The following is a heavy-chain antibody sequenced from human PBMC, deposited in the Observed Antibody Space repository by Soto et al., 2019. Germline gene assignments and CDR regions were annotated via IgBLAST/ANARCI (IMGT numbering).Heavy chain of an antibody. Sequence: GGSLRLSCAASGFTFSSYAMSWVRQAPGKGLEWVSAISGSGGSTYYADSVKGRFTISRDNSKNTLYLQMNSLRAEDTAVYYCAKAGSSGWYENWFDPWGQVTLVTVSS. CDR1: GFTFSSYA. CDR3: AKAGSSGWYENWFDP. D-gene: IGHD6-19*01. CDR2: ISGSGGST. V-gene: IGHV3-23*01. J-gene: IGHJ5*02.